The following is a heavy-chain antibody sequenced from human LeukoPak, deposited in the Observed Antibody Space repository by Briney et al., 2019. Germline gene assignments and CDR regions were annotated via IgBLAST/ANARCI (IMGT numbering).Heavy chain of an antibody. V-gene: IGHV4-59*11. J-gene: IGHJ4*02. CDR1: RDSINSHY. D-gene: IGHD2-2*01. CDR2: IYYSGTT. Sequence: PSETLSLTCSVSRDSINSHYWSWMRQPPGKGPEWIGYIYYSGTTSYNPSLKSRVTISADTSKNQFSLNLTSVITADTGVYYCALLGYSSSWNNFWGQGTLVTVSS. CDR3: ALLGYSSSWNNF.